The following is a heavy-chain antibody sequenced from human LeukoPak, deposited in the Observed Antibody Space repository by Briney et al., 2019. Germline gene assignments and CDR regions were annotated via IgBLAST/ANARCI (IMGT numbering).Heavy chain of an antibody. Sequence: SETLSLTCTVSGGSVSSGSYYWSWIRQPPGKGLEWIGYIYYSGSTNYNPSLKSRVTISVDTSKNQFCLKLSSVTAADTAVYYCARGPRGSNSYGLDVWGQGTTVTVSS. D-gene: IGHD1-1*01. CDR3: ARGPRGSNSYGLDV. V-gene: IGHV4-61*01. CDR2: IYYSGST. J-gene: IGHJ6*02. CDR1: GGSVSSGSYY.